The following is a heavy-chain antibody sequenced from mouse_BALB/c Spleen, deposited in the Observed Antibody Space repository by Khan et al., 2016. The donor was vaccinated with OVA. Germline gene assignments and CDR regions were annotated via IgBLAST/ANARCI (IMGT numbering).Heavy chain of an antibody. J-gene: IGHJ3*01. CDR3: VRDGSYHRSDGLFAY. V-gene: IGHV1-4*01. CDR2: INPSNGYT. Sequence: QVQLKQSGAELARPGASVKMSCKASGYTFTSYTIHWIKKRPGQGLEWIGYINPSNGYTNYNQKFKDKATLTTDKSSTTAYLQLSSLTADDSAVYNCVRDGSYHRSDGLFAYWGQGTLVTVSA. D-gene: IGHD2-14*01. CDR1: GYTFTSYT.